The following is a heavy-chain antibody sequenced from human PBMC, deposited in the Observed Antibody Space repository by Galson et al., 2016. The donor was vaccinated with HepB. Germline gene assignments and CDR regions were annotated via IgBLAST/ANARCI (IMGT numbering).Heavy chain of an antibody. CDR1: GYTFTSYH. D-gene: IGHD2-8*01. V-gene: IGHV1-46*01. J-gene: IGHJ6*02. CDR3: ARVRMVCEGGFKRRCYSYGLDV. CDR2: INPSGATT. Sequence: SVKVSCKASGYTFTSYHMHWVRQAPGQGLEWMGIINPSGATTSNAQRFQGRVTVTSDTSTSTVHMELSSLRSEDTAVYYCARVRMVCEGGFKRRCYSYGLDVWGQGTTVTVSS.